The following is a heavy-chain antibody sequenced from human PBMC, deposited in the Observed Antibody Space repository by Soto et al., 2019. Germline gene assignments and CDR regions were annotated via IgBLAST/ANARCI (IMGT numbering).Heavy chain of an antibody. V-gene: IGHV4-59*12. J-gene: IGHJ4*02. CDR1: GGSISSYY. CDR3: ARRGEYFDY. CDR2: IYYSGNT. Sequence: ASETLSLTCTVSGGSISSYYWSWIRQPPGKGLEWIGYIYYSGNTNYNPSLKSRVTISVDTSKNQFSLKLSSVTAADTAVYYCARRGEYFDYWGQGTLVTVSS. D-gene: IGHD3-16*01.